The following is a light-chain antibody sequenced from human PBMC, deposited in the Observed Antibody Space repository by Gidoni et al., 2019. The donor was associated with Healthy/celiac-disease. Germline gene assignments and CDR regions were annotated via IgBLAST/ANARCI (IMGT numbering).Light chain of an antibody. Sequence: SSELTQDPAVSVALVQTVRITCQGDSLRSYYASWYQQKPGQAPVLVIDGKNNRPSGIPDRFAGSSSGNTASVTNTGAQAEDEADYYCNSWDSSGNHLGVFGGGTKLTVL. CDR3: NSWDSSGNHLGV. V-gene: IGLV3-19*01. J-gene: IGLJ2*01. CDR2: GKN. CDR1: SLRSYY.